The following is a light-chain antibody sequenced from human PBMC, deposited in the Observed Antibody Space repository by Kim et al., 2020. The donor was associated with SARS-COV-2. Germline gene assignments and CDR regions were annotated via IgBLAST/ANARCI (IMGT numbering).Light chain of an antibody. CDR1: SSNIGAGYD. CDR2: GHS. V-gene: IGLV1-40*01. J-gene: IGLJ2*01. Sequence: QRVTISCTGVSSNIGAGYDVHWYQQLPGTAPKLLIYGHSNRPSGVPDRFSGSKSGTSASLAITGLQAEDEADYYCQSYDSSLSGVIFGGGTQLTVL. CDR3: QSYDSSLSGVI.